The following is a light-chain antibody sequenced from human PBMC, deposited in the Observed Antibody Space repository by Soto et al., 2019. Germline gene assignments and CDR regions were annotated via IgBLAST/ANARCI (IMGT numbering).Light chain of an antibody. J-gene: IGLJ1*01. V-gene: IGLV2-14*03. CDR2: EVT. CDR1: SSDVGGYNL. Sequence: QSVLTQPASVSGSPGQSITISCTGTSSDVGGYNLVSWYQQHPGEAPKLMIYEVTNRPSGVSNRFSGSKSGNTASLTISGLQVEDEADYYCSSYTTTSTLVFGTGTKLTVL. CDR3: SSYTTTSTLV.